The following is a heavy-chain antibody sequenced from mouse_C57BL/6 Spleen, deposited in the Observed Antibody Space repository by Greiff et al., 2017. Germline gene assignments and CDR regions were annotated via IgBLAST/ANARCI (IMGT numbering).Heavy chain of an antibody. Sequence: QVQLKESGPGLVAPSQSLSITCTVSGFSLTSYGVDWVRQSPGKGLEWLGVIWGVGSTNYNSALKSRLSISKDNSKSQVILKMNSLQTDDTAMYYCASGRFPFAYWGQGTLVTVSA. CDR2: IWGVGST. CDR3: ASGRFPFAY. J-gene: IGHJ3*01. CDR1: GFSLTSYG. V-gene: IGHV2-6*01.